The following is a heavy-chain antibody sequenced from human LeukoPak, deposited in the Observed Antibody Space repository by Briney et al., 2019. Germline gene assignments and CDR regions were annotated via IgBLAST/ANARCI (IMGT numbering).Heavy chain of an antibody. CDR1: GGSISSYY. CDR3: AGNIGGYGDYFGWFGR. Sequence: SETLSLTCTVSGGSISSYYWSWIRQPPGKGLEWIGYIYYSGSTNYNPSLKSRVTISVDTSKNQFSLKLSSVTAADTAVYYCAGNIGGYGDYFGWFGRQGQRTLVTASS. J-gene: IGHJ5*02. CDR2: IYYSGST. V-gene: IGHV4-59*01. D-gene: IGHD4-17*01.